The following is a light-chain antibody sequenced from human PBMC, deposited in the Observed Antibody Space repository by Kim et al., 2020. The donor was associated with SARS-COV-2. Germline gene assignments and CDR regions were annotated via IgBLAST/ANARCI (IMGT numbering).Light chain of an antibody. CDR2: LNN. Sequence: QSVLTQPPSASGTPGQRVTISCSGSSSNIGSNYVDCYQQLPGTAPKLLIYLNNQQPSGGPYRFSGFTSGTSASLALSGLRSEDEADYYCAAWDNRLGTWLFGGGPKPTVL. CDR3: AAWDNRLGTWL. J-gene: IGLJ3*02. CDR1: SSNIGSNY. V-gene: IGLV1-47*01.